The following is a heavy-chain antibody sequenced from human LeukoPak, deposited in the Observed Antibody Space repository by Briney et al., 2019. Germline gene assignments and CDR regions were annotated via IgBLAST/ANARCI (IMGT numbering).Heavy chain of an antibody. CDR1: GGSISSYY. V-gene: IGHV4-59*01. J-gene: IGHJ4*02. Sequence: PSETLSLTCTVSGGSISSYYWSWIRQPPGKGLEWIGYIYYSGSTNYNPSLKSRVTISVDTSKNQFSLKLSSVTAADTAVYYCARESYYGSGSEGYFAYWGQGTLVTVSS. CDR2: IYYSGST. D-gene: IGHD3-10*01. CDR3: ARESYYGSGSEGYFAY.